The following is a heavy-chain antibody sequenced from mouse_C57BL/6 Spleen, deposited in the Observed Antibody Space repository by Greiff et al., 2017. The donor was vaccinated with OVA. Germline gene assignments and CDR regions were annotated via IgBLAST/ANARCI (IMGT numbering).Heavy chain of an antibody. J-gene: IGHJ4*01. V-gene: IGHV5-17*01. CDR2: ISSGSSTI. Sequence: EVKLMESGGGLVKPGGSLKLSCAASGFTFSDYGMHWVRQAPEKGLEWVAYISSGSSTIYYADTVKGRFTISRDNAKNTLFLQMTSLRSEDTGMYYCAMGAMDYWGQGTSVTVSS. CDR3: AMGAMDY. CDR1: GFTFSDYG.